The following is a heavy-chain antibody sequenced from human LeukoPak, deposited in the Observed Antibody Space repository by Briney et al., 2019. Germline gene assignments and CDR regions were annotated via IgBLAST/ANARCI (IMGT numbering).Heavy chain of an antibody. D-gene: IGHD5-18*01. CDR2: INHSGST. CDR1: GGSFSGYY. J-gene: IGHJ4*02. Sequence: PSETLSLTCAVYGGSFSGYYWSWIRQPPGKGLEWIGEINHSGSTNYNPSLKSRVTISVDTSKNQFSLKLSSVTAADTAVYYRARGLQPWTTRDTRGGAQVGYWGQGALVTVSS. CDR3: ARGLQPWTTRDTRGGAQVGY. V-gene: IGHV4-34*01.